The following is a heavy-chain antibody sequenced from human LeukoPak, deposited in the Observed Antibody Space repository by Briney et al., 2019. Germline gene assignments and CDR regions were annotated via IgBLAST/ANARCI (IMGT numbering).Heavy chain of an antibody. V-gene: IGHV1-18*01. Sequence: GASVKVSCKASGYTFTSYGISWVRQAPGQGLEWVGWVSGYNGNTDYAQKLQGRVTLTTDTSTNTAYMELRSLRTDDTAVYYCTRVGNYGDYVGRSSYWGQGTLVSVSS. CDR3: TRVGNYGDYVGRSSY. D-gene: IGHD4-17*01. CDR1: GYTFTSYG. J-gene: IGHJ4*02. CDR2: VSGYNGNT.